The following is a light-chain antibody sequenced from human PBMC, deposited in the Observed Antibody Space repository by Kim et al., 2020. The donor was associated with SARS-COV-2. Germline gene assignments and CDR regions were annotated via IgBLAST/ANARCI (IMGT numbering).Light chain of an antibody. J-gene: IGKJ1*01. CDR3: QQYGSSPPWT. Sequence: GERATRAGRASQSVSSRYLAWYQQKPSQAPSLLIYGASSRATGIPDRFSGSGSGTDFTLTISRLEPEEFAVYYCQQYGSSPPWTFGQGTKVDIK. V-gene: IGKV3-20*01. CDR2: GAS. CDR1: QSVSSRY.